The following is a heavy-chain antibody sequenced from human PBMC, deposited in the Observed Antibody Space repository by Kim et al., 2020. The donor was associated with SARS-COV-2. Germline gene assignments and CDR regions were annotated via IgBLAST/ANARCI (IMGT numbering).Heavy chain of an antibody. Sequence: GGSLRLSCAASGFTFSSYAMSWVRQAPGKGLEWVSVIYSGGSSTYYADSVKGRFTISRDNSKNTLYLQMNSLRAEDTAVYYCAKTPAAMGRGSFDYWGQGTLVTVSS. CDR1: GFTFSSYA. V-gene: IGHV3-23*03. CDR2: IYSGGSST. D-gene: IGHD5-18*01. CDR3: AKTPAAMGRGSFDY. J-gene: IGHJ4*02.